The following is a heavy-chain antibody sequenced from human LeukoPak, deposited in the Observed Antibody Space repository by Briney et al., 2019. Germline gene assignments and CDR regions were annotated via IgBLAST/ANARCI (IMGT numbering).Heavy chain of an antibody. J-gene: IGHJ6*02. CDR3: ARGSDIVVVVAATPGYYYGMDV. Sequence: GGSLRLSCAASGFTITIYWMSWVRPAPGKGMEWVANIKQEGGEKNYVDSVKGRFTISRDNAKNSLYLQMNSLRAEDTAVYYCARGSDIVVVVAATPGYYYGMDVWGQGTTVTVSS. CDR2: IKQEGGEK. D-gene: IGHD2-15*01. V-gene: IGHV3-7*01. CDR1: GFTITIYW.